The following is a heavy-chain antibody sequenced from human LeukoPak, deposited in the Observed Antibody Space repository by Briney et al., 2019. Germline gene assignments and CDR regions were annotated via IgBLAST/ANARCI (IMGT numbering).Heavy chain of an antibody. CDR1: GFTFSSYA. D-gene: IGHD3-9*01. Sequence: GGSLRLXCAASGFTFSSYAMSWVRQAPGKGLESVSAISGSGGSTYYADSVKGRFTISRDNSKNTLYLQMNSLRAEDTAVYYCAKDDYDILTGYYSIDYWGQGTLVTVSS. CDR2: ISGSGGST. J-gene: IGHJ4*02. CDR3: AKDDYDILTGYYSIDY. V-gene: IGHV3-23*01.